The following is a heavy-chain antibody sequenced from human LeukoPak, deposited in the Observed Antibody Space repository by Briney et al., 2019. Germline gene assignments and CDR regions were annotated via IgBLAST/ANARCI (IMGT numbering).Heavy chain of an antibody. V-gene: IGHV3-30*18. CDR1: GFTFSSYG. CDR3: AKEEGVVVVITPDY. J-gene: IGHJ4*02. Sequence: GGSLRLSCAASGFTFSSYGMHWVRQAPGKGLEWVAVISYDGSNKYYADSVKGRFTISRDNSKNALYLQMNSLRAEDTAVYYCAKEEGVVVVITPDYWGQGTLVTVSS. D-gene: IGHD3-22*01. CDR2: ISYDGSNK.